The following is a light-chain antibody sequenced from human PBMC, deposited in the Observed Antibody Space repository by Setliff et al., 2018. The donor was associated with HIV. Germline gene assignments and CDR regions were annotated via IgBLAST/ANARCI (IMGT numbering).Light chain of an antibody. CDR3: SSYTSSSTLRV. J-gene: IGLJ1*01. CDR2: DVS. V-gene: IGLV2-14*03. CDR1: SSDVGGYDF. Sequence: QSALPQPASESGSPGQSITISCIGTSSDVGGYDFVSWYQQRPGKAPKLMIYDVSKRPSGVSNRFSGSKSGSTASLTISGLQAEDEADYYCSSYTSSSTLRVFGIGTKVTVL.